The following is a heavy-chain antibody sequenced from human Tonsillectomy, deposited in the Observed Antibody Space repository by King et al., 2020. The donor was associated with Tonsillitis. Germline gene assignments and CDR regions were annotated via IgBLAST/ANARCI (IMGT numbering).Heavy chain of an antibody. Sequence: QLVQSGAEVKKSGESLKISCKGSGYSFTSYWISWVRQMPGKGLEWMGIIQPGDSDTRYSPSFQGQVSISADKSINTAYLQWSSLKASDTAMYYCARHARSGDHGIGGPDYWGQGSLVAVSS. CDR1: GYSFTSYW. V-gene: IGHV5-51*01. J-gene: IGHJ4*02. D-gene: IGHD2-21*02. CDR2: IQPGDSDT. CDR3: ARHARSGDHGIGGPDY.